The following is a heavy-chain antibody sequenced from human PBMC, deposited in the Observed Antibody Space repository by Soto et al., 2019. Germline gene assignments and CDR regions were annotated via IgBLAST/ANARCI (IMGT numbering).Heavy chain of an antibody. V-gene: IGHV3-13*05. Sequence: EEQLVESGGGLVQPGGSLRLSCVASGFILSGYDMHWVRQATGEGLEWVSAIGTAGDPYYSGSVKGRSTISRGNAENSVYLQMNSLRAGDTAVYYCARAGYDSSGYYFYAMDVWGPGTTVTVSS. CDR2: IGTAGDP. D-gene: IGHD3-22*01. CDR3: ARAGYDSSGYYFYAMDV. CDR1: GFILSGYD. J-gene: IGHJ6*02.